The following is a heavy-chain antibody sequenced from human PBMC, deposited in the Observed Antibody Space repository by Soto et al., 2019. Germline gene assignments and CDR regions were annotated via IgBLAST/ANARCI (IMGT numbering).Heavy chain of an antibody. D-gene: IGHD2-15*01. CDR3: ASHHCRGGSCYGGDAFDI. CDR1: GFTFNNYW. CDR2: INSDGTST. V-gene: IGHV3-74*01. Sequence: EGSLRLSCAASGFTFNNYWMHWVRQAPGKGLVWVSRINSDGTSTSYADSVKGRFTISRDNAKNTLYLQMNSLRAEDTAVYYCASHHCRGGSCYGGDAFDIWGQGTMVTVSS. J-gene: IGHJ3*02.